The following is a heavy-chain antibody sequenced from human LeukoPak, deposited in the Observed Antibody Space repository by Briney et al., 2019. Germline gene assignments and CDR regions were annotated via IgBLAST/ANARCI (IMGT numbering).Heavy chain of an antibody. CDR1: GGTFSSYA. CDR2: IIPIFGTA. J-gene: IGHJ4*02. V-gene: IGHV1-69*01. CDR3: ARGARKGGYSYGCTFGY. D-gene: IGHD5-18*01. Sequence: SSVKVSCKASGGTFSSYAISWVRQAPGQGLEWMGGIIPIFGTANYAQKFQGRVTITADESTSTAYMELSSLRSEDTAVYYGARGARKGGYSYGCTFGYWGQGTLVTVSS.